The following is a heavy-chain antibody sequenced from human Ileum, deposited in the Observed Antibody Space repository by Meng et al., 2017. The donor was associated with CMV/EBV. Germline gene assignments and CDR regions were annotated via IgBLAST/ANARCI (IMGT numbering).Heavy chain of an antibody. V-gene: IGHV3-74*01. CDR3: VRGGDGYGNFDY. Sequence: VSGVTCSGYWMHWVRQAPGEGLVLVSRISPDGSSTYYADSVKGRLTISRDNANSVLFLQMNSLRSDDAAVYYCVRGGDGYGNFDYWGQGTLVTVSS. CDR2: ISPDGSST. J-gene: IGHJ4*02. CDR1: GVTCSGYW. D-gene: IGHD5-24*01.